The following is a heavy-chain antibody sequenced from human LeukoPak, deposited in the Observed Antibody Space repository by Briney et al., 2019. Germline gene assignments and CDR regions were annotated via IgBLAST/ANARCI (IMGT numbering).Heavy chain of an antibody. Sequence: GGSLRLSCAASGFTVSSNYMSWVRQAPGKGLEWVSVIYSGGSTYCADSVKGRVTISRDNSKTTLSIQLTSLRAENTAVYYCARGLGFGNDYWGQGTLVTVSS. V-gene: IGHV3-53*01. CDR1: GFTVSSNY. J-gene: IGHJ4*02. CDR3: ARGLGFGNDY. CDR2: IYSGGST. D-gene: IGHD3-10*01.